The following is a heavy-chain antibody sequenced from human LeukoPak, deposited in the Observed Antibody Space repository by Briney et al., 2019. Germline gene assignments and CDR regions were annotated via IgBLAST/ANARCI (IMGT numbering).Heavy chain of an antibody. CDR1: GFTFSSYA. CDR2: ISGSGGST. D-gene: IGHD6-19*01. V-gene: IGHV3-23*01. CDR3: AKTGDYSSGWYYFDY. J-gene: IGHJ4*02. Sequence: GSLRLSCAASGFTFSSYAMSWVRQAPGKGLEWVSAISGSGGSTYYADSVKGRFTISRDNSKNTLYLQMNSLRAEDTAVYYCAKTGDYSSGWYYFDYWGQGTLVTVSS.